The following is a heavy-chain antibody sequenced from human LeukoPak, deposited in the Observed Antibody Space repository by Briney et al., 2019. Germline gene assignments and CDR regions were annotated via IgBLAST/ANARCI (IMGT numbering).Heavy chain of an antibody. CDR2: VSYDGANT. Sequence: GGSLRLSCAASGFTFSSHSMHWVRQAPGKGLEWVALVSYDGANTYYSRSVMGRFTISRDNSKNTLCLQMNSLRPEDTALYYRVRDNGYSNGHAFDSWGQGTLVTVSS. CDR3: VRDNGYSNGHAFDS. CDR1: GFTFSSHS. V-gene: IGHV3-30-3*01. J-gene: IGHJ4*02. D-gene: IGHD6-19*01.